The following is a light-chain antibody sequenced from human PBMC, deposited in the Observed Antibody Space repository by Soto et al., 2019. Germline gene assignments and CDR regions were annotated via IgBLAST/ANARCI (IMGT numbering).Light chain of an antibody. CDR1: QSITTS. V-gene: IGKV1-39*01. CDR2: GAS. CDR3: QQSFTIPRT. J-gene: IGKJ1*01. Sequence: DIQLTQSPSSLSASVGDRLTITCRASQSITTSLNWYQQTPGKAPKVLIFGASNLQSGVPSRFSGSRSGTDFTLTITSLQPEDFAPYYCQQSFTIPRTFGQGTRVEIQ.